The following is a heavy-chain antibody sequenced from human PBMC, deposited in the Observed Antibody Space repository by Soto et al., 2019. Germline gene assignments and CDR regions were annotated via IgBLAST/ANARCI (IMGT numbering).Heavy chain of an antibody. CDR3: ARGYSYAGDAFGI. V-gene: IGHV3-30-3*01. D-gene: IGHD5-18*01. CDR1: GFTFSSYA. J-gene: IGHJ3*02. CDR2: ISYDGSNK. Sequence: QVQLVESGGGVVQPGRSLRLSCAASGFTFSSYAMHWVRQAPGKGLEWVAVISYDGSNKYYADSVKGRFTISRDNSKNTLYLQMNSLRAEDTAVYYWARGYSYAGDAFGIWGQGTMVTVSS.